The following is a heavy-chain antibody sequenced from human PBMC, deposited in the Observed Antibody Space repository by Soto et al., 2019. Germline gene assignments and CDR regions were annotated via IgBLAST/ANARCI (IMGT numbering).Heavy chain of an antibody. V-gene: IGHV3-23*01. D-gene: IGHD6-19*01. CDR1: GFTFSSYA. Sequence: EVQLLESGGGLVQPGGSLRLSCAASGFTFSSYAMSWVRQAPGKGLEWVSAISGSGGSTYYADSVKGRFTISRDNSKNTLDLQMNSLRAEDTAVYYCAKDSRQPRSGWYYGSDYWGQGTLVTVSS. J-gene: IGHJ4*02. CDR3: AKDSRQPRSGWYYGSDY. CDR2: ISGSGGST.